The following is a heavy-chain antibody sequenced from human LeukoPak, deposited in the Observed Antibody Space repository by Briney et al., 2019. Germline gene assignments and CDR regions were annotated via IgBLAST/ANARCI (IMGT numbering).Heavy chain of an antibody. CDR2: INDDGSST. V-gene: IGHV3-74*01. J-gene: IGHJ4*02. D-gene: IGHD1-26*01. Sequence: GGSLRLSCAASGFTFSSYWMHWVRQAPGKGLVWVSHINDDGSSTNYADSVKGRFTISRDNAKNTLYLQMNSLRAEDTAVYYCARDSLGAGTVGATSGYWGQGTLVTVSS. CDR3: ARDSLGAGTVGATSGY. CDR1: GFTFSSYW.